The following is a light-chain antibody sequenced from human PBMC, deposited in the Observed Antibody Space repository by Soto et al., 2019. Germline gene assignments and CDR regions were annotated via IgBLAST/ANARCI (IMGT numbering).Light chain of an antibody. CDR1: QSVSSY. CDR2: DAS. J-gene: IGKJ4*01. CDR3: QQRRNWALA. V-gene: IGKV3-11*01. Sequence: EIVLTQSPATLSLSPGERATLSCRASQSVSSYLAWYQQKPGQAPRLLIYDASNRATGIPARFSGSGSGTEFTLTINSLEPEDFAVYYCQQRRNWALAFDKGNKVEIK.